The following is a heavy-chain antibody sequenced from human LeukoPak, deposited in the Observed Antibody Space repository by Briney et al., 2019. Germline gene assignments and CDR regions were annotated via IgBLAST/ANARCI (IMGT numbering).Heavy chain of an antibody. V-gene: IGHV4-61*02. CDR1: GGSISSGSYY. Sequence: SETLSLTCTVSGGSISSGSYYWSWIRQPAGKGLEWIGRIYTSGSTNYDPSLKSRVTISVDTSKNQFSLKLSSVTAADTAVYYCARGKRSCQTYRCYNWFDPWGQGTLVTVSS. D-gene: IGHD2-15*01. CDR3: ARGKRSCQTYRCYNWFDP. CDR2: IYTSGST. J-gene: IGHJ5*02.